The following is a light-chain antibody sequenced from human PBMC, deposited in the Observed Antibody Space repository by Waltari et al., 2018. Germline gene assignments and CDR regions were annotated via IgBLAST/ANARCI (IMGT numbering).Light chain of an antibody. CDR3: QQSYKTPLT. J-gene: IGKJ1*01. Sequence: DIQMTQSPSSLSASVGDRVNITCRASQSISPYLNWYQQRLGTAPKHLIYAVSTLHSGVPSRFSGSGSGTDFTLTISSLQPEDFATYYCQQSYKTPLTFGQGTRLEI. CDR1: QSISPY. CDR2: AVS. V-gene: IGKV1-39*01.